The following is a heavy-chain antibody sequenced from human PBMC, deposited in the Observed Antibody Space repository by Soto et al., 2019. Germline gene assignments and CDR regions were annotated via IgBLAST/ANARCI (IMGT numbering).Heavy chain of an antibody. CDR2: ISAYNGNT. V-gene: IGHV1-18*01. Sequence: SVKVSCKASGYTFTSYGISWVRQAPGQGLEWMGWISAYNGNTNYAQKLQGRVTMTTDTSTSTAYMELRSLRSDDTAVYYSARDVAGIAAAGYPPDNAFDYWGQGTLVTVSS. D-gene: IGHD6-13*01. J-gene: IGHJ4*02. CDR1: GYTFTSYG. CDR3: ARDVAGIAAAGYPPDNAFDY.